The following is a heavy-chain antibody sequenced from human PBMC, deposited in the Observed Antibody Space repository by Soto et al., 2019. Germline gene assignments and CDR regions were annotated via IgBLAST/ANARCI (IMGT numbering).Heavy chain of an antibody. V-gene: IGHV3-21*01. D-gene: IGHD3-22*01. CDR2: ISSSSSYI. CDR3: ARDLVYYDSSGYYPLIGY. CDR1: GFTFSSYS. Sequence: GGSLRLSCAASGFTFSSYSMNWVRQAPGKGLEWVSSISSSSSYIYYEDSVKGRFTISRDNAKNSLYLQMNSLRAEDTAVYYCARDLVYYDSSGYYPLIGYWGQGTLVTVSS. J-gene: IGHJ4*02.